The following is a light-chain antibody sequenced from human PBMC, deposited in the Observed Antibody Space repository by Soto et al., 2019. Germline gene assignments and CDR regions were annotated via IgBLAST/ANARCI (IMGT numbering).Light chain of an antibody. CDR3: KQRSAGPRNT. V-gene: IGKV3-11*01. CDR1: QRVSSY. J-gene: IGKJ2*01. CDR2: DIS. Sequence: DIVLTQFPATLSLSPGERATLSCRASQRVSSYLAWYQRKPGQAPRLLIYDISNRATGIPARFIGSGSGTDFTLTISSLEPEDSAVYYCKQRSAGPRNTFGKGTKLEIK.